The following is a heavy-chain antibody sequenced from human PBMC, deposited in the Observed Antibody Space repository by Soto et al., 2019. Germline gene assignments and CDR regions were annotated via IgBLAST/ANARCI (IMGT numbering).Heavy chain of an antibody. Sequence: GASVKVSCKASGYTFTSYFISWVRQAPGQGLEWMGWISAYNGNTNYAQKLQGRVTMTTDTSTSTAYMELRSLRSNDTAIYYCAMVDVYVTPSPQDVWGQGTTVTVSS. J-gene: IGHJ6*02. CDR1: GYTFTSYF. CDR2: ISAYNGNT. V-gene: IGHV1-18*01. CDR3: AMVDVYVTPSPQDV. D-gene: IGHD3-16*01.